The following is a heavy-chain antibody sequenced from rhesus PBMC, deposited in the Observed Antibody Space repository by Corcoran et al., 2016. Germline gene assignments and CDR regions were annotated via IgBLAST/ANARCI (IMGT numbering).Heavy chain of an antibody. Sequence: QLQLQESGPGLVKPSETLSLTCAVSGGSISSNYWSWIRQPPGKGLEWIGRISGSGGSTDYNPSLNSRVTISTDTSKNQFSLKLTPVTAADTAVYYCVHNSGGGWYFDLWGPGTPITISS. D-gene: IGHD1-20*01. CDR1: GGSISSNY. CDR3: VHNSGGGWYFDL. V-gene: IGHV4-173*01. J-gene: IGHJ2*01. CDR2: ISGSGGST.